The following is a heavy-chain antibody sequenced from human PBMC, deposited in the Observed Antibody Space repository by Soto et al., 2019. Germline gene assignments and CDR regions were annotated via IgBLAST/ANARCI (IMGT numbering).Heavy chain of an antibody. D-gene: IGHD4-4*01. CDR1: GFTFSSYG. Sequence: GGSLRLSCAASGFTFSSYGMHWVRQAPGKGLEWVAVIWYDGSNNYYADSVKGRFTISRDNSKNTLYLQMNSLRAEDTAVYYCARGRGISTVHLYYFDYWGQGTLVTVSS. J-gene: IGHJ4*02. V-gene: IGHV3-33*01. CDR3: ARGRGISTVHLYYFDY. CDR2: IWYDGSNN.